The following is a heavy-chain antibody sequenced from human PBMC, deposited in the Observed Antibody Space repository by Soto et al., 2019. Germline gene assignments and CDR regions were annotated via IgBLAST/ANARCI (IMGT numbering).Heavy chain of an antibody. Sequence: EVQLVESGGGLVQPGGSLRLSCLASEFTFNTYWMNWVRQAPGRGLEWVANIKDDGSEKNYVDSVKGRFTISRDNANNSMYLQMKTRSGEDTAVYFYARDWGAPGRGSAVGYSYHYGMDVWGQGTTVTVSS. J-gene: IGHJ6*02. CDR2: IKDDGSEK. CDR3: ARDWGAPGRGSAVGYSYHYGMDV. CDR1: EFTFNTYW. D-gene: IGHD3-22*01. V-gene: IGHV3-7*05.